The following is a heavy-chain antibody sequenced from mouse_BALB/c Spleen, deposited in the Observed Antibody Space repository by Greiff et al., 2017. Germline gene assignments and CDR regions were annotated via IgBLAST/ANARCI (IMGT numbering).Heavy chain of an antibody. CDR2: ISSGSSTI. D-gene: IGHD1-1*01. Sequence: EVQLVESGGGLVQPGGSRKLSCAASGFTFSSFGMHWVRQAPEKGLEWVAYISSGSSTIYYADTVKGRFTISRDNPKNTLFLQMTSLRSEDTAMYYCAKLTLDDWGQGTTLTVSS. CDR1: GFTFSSFG. CDR3: AKLTLDD. J-gene: IGHJ2*01. V-gene: IGHV5-17*02.